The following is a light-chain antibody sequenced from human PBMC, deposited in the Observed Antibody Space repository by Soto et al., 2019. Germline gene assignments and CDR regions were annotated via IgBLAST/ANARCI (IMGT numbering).Light chain of an antibody. Sequence: EIVLTQSPGTLSLSPGERATLSCRVSQSVSGNYLAWYQQKPGQAPRLLIYGASSRATGIPDRFSGSGSGTDFSLTIRRLEPEDFAVYYCQQYGSSPGTFGQGTKVEIK. CDR3: QQYGSSPGT. V-gene: IGKV3-20*01. J-gene: IGKJ1*01. CDR2: GAS. CDR1: QSVSGNY.